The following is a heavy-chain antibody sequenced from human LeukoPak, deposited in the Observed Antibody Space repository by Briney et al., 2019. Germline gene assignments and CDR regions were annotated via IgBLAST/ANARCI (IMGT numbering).Heavy chain of an antibody. J-gene: IGHJ4*02. V-gene: IGHV4-39*07. CDR3: ARGPSYYDFWSGYSYFDY. D-gene: IGHD3-3*01. CDR2: IYYSGST. Sequence: SETLSLTCTVSGGSISSSSYYWGWIRQPPGKGLEWIGSIYYSGSTYYNPSLKSRVTISVDTSKNQFSLKLSSATAADTAVYYCARGPSYYDFWSGYSYFDYWGQGTLVTVSS. CDR1: GGSISSSSYY.